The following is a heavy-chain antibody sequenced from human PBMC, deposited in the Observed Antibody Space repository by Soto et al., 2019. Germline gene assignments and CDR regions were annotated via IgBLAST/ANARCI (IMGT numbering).Heavy chain of an antibody. D-gene: IGHD3-22*01. CDR2: IKQEGSEK. CDR1: GFTFSSYW. J-gene: IGHJ5*02. CDR3: AIDIRDNYYDSIKYNWFDP. V-gene: IGHV3-7*03. Sequence: PGGSLRLSCAASGFTFSSYWMSWVRQAPGKGLEWVANIKQEGSEKYYVDSVKGRFTISRDNAKNSLYLQMNSLRAEDTAVYYCAIDIRDNYYDSIKYNWFDPWGQGTLVTVSS.